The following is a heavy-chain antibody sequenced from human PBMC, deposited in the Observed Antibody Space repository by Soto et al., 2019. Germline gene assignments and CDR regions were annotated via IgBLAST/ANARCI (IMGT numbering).Heavy chain of an antibody. V-gene: IGHV4-4*02. J-gene: IGHJ6*03. CDR3: ATSTWYKDIRSGKHGYYDYIYV. CDR1: SGSISSSNC. CDR2: IYHSGST. Sequence: QVQLQESGPGLVKPSGTLSLTCAVSSGSISSSNCWRWVRQPPGKGLEWIGGIYHSGSTNYDPSLMSRLTTSVTNSKTQFSMQLSTVSATETAVYYCATSTWYKDIRSGKHGYYDYIYVWGEGTTV. D-gene: IGHD3-3*01.